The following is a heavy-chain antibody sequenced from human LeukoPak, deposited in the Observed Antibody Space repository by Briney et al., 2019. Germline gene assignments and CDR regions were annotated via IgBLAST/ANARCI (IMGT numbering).Heavy chain of an antibody. CDR1: GYTFTSYD. J-gene: IGHJ5*02. CDR2: MNPNSGNT. V-gene: IGHV1-8*02. D-gene: IGHD2-21*01. CDR3: ARVWSLNLQNRAWFDP. Sequence: GASVKVSCKASGYTFTSYDINWVRQATGQGPEWMGWMNPNSGNTGYAQKFQGRVTMTRDTSTSTVYMELSSLRSEDTAVYYCARVWSLNLQNRAWFDPWGQGTLVTVSS.